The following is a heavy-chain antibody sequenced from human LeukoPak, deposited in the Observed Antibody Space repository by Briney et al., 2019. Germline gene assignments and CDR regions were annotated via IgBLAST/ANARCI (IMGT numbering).Heavy chain of an antibody. D-gene: IGHD1-26*01. CDR3: ATSAAYCLDY. J-gene: IGHJ4*02. CDR2: IHHNGGT. Sequence: SGTLSLTCAVSGGSISSFDWWSWVRQPPGQGLEWIGEIHHNGGTNYNPSLKGRVTISEDKSKNQLSLQLTSVTAADTAIYYCATSAAYCLDYWGQGTLVTVSS. V-gene: IGHV4-4*02. CDR1: GGSISSFDW.